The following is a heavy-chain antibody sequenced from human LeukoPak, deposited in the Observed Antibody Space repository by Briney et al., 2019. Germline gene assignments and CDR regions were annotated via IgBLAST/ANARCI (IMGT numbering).Heavy chain of an antibody. D-gene: IGHD5-18*01. CDR1: GFTFSSYN. CDR3: ARGKGYGPGICFDY. V-gene: IGHV3-21*01. CDR2: ISSSSSYI. J-gene: IGHJ4*02. Sequence: GGSLRLSCAASGFTFSSYNMNWVRQAPGKGLEWVLPISSSSSYIYYADSVKGRFTISRDNAKNSLYLQMNSLRAEDTAVYYCARGKGYGPGICFDYWGQGTLVTVSS.